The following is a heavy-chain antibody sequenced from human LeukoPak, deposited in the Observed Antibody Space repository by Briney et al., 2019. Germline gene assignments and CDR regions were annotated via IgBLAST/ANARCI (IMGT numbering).Heavy chain of an antibody. J-gene: IGHJ5*02. V-gene: IGHV1-2*02. CDR3: ARVGCTNINCLNWFDP. CDR1: GYTFTDYY. CDR2: INPNSGGT. Sequence: ASVKASCKASGYTFTDYYLHWVRQAPGQGLEWMGWINPNSGGTKYAQNFQGRVTMTRDTSSSTAYMELSRLRSDDTAVYYCARVGCTNINCLNWFDPWGQGTLAIVSS. D-gene: IGHD2-8*01.